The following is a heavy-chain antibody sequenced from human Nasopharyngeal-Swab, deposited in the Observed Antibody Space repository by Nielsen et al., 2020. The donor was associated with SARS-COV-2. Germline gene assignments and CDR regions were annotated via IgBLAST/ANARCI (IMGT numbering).Heavy chain of an antibody. D-gene: IGHD2-15*01. CDR2: IRSNGNNYAT. CDR1: GFTFSDSA. CDR3: TRCGGGCYSGRDY. V-gene: IGHV3-73*01. Sequence: GESLKISYAASGFTFSDSAIHWVRQASGDGLDWVARIRSNGNNYATAYSASVKGRFIIFRDDPTNTAYLQMNSLKTEDTAMYYCTRCGGGCYSGRDYWGQGTLVTVSS. J-gene: IGHJ4*02.